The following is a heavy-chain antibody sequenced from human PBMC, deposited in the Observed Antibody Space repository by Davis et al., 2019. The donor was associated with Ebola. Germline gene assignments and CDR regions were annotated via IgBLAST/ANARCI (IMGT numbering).Heavy chain of an antibody. CDR1: GFTFSSYA. D-gene: IGHD3-3*01. V-gene: IGHV3-30-3*01. CDR2: ISYDGSNK. Sequence: GESLKISCAASGFTFSSYAMHWVRQAPGKGLEWVAVISYDGSNKYYADSVKGRFTISRDNSKNTLYLQMNSLRAEDTAVYYCARDDRATIFGVVVYGMDVWGQGTTVTVSS. CDR3: ARDDRATIFGVVVYGMDV. J-gene: IGHJ6*02.